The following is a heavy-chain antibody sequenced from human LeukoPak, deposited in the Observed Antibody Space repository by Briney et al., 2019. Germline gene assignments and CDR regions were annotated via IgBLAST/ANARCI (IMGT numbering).Heavy chain of an antibody. D-gene: IGHD6-19*01. J-gene: IGHJ4*02. Sequence: GGSLRLSCSTFGFTFSDYAFHWVRQAPGKGLEWVAFIRLDGITAYYTDSVKGRFTISRDNSKKTLFLQMNSLRAEDTAVYYCARGAKWLAPFDYWGQGTLVTVSS. CDR1: GFTFSDYA. V-gene: IGHV3-30*02. CDR2: IRLDGITA. CDR3: ARGAKWLAPFDY.